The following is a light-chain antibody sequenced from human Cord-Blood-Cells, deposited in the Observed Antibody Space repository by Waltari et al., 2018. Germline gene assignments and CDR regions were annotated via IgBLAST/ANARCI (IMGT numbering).Light chain of an antibody. V-gene: IGLV3-27*01. CDR3: YSAADNNRV. CDR1: VLAKKY. Sequence: SYELTQPSSVSVSPGQTARITCSGDVLAKKYARWFQQKPGQAPGLVIYKDSERPSGIPERFSGSSSGTTVPLTISGAQVEDEADYYCYSAADNNRVFGGGTKLTVL. CDR2: KDS. J-gene: IGLJ3*02.